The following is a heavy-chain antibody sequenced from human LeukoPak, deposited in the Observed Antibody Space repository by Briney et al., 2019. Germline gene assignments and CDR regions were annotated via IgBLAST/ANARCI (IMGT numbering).Heavy chain of an antibody. CDR1: GFTFSSYA. CDR2: ISYDGSNK. V-gene: IGHV3-30*04. Sequence: PGGSLRLSCAASGFTFSSYAMHWVRQAPGKGLEWVAVISYDGSNKYYADSVKGRFTISRDNSKNTLYLQMNSLRAEDTAVYYCAKVRGYSYANDAFDMWGQGTMVTVSS. D-gene: IGHD5-18*01. CDR3: AKVRGYSYANDAFDM. J-gene: IGHJ3*02.